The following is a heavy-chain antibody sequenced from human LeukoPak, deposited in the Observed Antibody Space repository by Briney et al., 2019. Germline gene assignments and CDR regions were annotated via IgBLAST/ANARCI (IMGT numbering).Heavy chain of an antibody. CDR3: AKDQIGWAPGYSSGPLDY. V-gene: IGHV3-48*02. CDR1: GFTFSSYS. CDR2: ISSSSSTI. J-gene: IGHJ4*02. Sequence: GGSLRLSCAASGFTFSSYSMNWVRQAPGKGLEWVSYISSSSSTIYYADSVKGRFTISRDNAKNSLYLQMNSLRDEDTAVYYCAKDQIGWAPGYSSGPLDYWGQGTLVIVSS. D-gene: IGHD6-19*01.